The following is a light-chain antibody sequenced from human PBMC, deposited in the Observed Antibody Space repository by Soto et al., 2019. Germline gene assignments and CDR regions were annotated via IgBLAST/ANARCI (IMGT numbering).Light chain of an antibody. CDR3: SSYAGSSTLFV. Sequence: QSALTQPASVSGSPGQSITISCTGTSSDVGSYNLVSWYQQHPDKVPQLIIYQGGQRPSGVSSRFSGSKSGNTASLTISGLQAEDEAEYFCSSYAGSSTLFVFGTGTKVTVL. V-gene: IGLV2-23*01. CDR1: SSDVGSYNL. J-gene: IGLJ1*01. CDR2: QGG.